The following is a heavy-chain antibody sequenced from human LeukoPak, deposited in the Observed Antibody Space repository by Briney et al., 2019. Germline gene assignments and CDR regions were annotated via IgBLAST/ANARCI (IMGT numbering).Heavy chain of an antibody. D-gene: IGHD1-26*01. Sequence: GGSLRLSCAASGFTFSSYWMHWVRQAPGKGLVWVSRINGDGSSTTYADSVKGRFTISRDNAKNTVFLHMNSLRAEDTAVYYCARGGAVGTYSLDYWGQGTLVTVSS. CDR3: ARGGAVGTYSLDY. V-gene: IGHV3-74*03. CDR1: GFTFSSYW. CDR2: INGDGSST. J-gene: IGHJ4*02.